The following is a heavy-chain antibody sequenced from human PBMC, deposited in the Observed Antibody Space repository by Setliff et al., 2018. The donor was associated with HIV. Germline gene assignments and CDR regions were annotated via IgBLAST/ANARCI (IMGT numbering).Heavy chain of an antibody. CDR2: INTYNGHT. CDR3: TRDPIQPAAAPIPFFDY. J-gene: IGHJ4*02. V-gene: IGHV1-18*01. Sequence: ASVKVSCKASGYTFTNYGISWVRQAPGQGLEWLGWINTYNGHTNSAQNFQGRVPMTSDTSTRTAYLEVKSLRSDDTAVYYCTRDPIQPAAAPIPFFDYWGQGALVTVSS. D-gene: IGHD5-12*01. CDR1: GYTFTNYG.